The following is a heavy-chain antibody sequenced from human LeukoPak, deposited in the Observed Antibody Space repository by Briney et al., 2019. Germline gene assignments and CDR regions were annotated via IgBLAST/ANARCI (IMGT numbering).Heavy chain of an antibody. V-gene: IGHV4-30-2*01. J-gene: IGHJ4*02. D-gene: IGHD3-22*01. CDR3: ASGGDTYYYDSSGYFPL. CDR1: GDFISGGAYS. Sequence: SETLSLTCGVSGDFISGGAYSWSWIRQPPGEGLEWIGHIYHSGTTYYNPSLKSRVIISVDRSKNQFSLKLSSVTAADTAVYYCASGGDTYYYDSSGYFPLWGQGTLVTVSS. CDR2: IYHSGTT.